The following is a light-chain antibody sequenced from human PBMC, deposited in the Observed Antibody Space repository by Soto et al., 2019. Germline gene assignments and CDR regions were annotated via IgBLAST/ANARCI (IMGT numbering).Light chain of an antibody. CDR3: QQRSNWPST. Sequence: EIVLTQSPATLSLSPGDRATLSCMASQSVGSFLAWYQQKPGQAPRLLIYEAFNRATGIPARFSGSGSGTDFTLTISRLEPEDFAVYYCQQRSNWPSTFGGGTKVEIK. CDR1: QSVGSF. CDR2: EAF. V-gene: IGKV3-11*01. J-gene: IGKJ4*01.